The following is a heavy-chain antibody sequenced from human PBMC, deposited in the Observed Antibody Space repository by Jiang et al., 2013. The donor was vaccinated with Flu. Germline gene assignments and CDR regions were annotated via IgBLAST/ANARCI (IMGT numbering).Heavy chain of an antibody. CDR3: ARQVNYGYSTKPGAFDI. V-gene: IGHV4-39*01. CDR1: GGSISSSSYY. D-gene: IGHD3-22*01. Sequence: LLKPSETLSLTCTVSGGSISSSSYYWGWIRQPPGKGLEWIGSIYYSGSTYYNPSLKSRVTISVDTSKNQFSLKLSSVTAADTAVYYCARQVNYGYSTKPGAFDIWGQGTMVTVSS. J-gene: IGHJ3*02. CDR2: IYYSGST.